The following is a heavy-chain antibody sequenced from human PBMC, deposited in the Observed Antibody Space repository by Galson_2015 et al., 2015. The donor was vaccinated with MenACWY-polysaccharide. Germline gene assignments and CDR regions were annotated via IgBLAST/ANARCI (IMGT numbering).Heavy chain of an antibody. V-gene: IGHV4-38-2*01. CDR1: GYSISSGYY. D-gene: IGHD1-26*01. J-gene: IGHJ4*02. CDR2: IYHSGST. Sequence: SETLSLTCAVSGYSISSGYYWGWIRQPPGKGLEWIGSIYHSGSTYYNPSLKSRVTISVDTSKNQFFLKLSSVTAADTAVYYCARVERYSGSFYILYWGQGTLVTVSS. CDR3: ARVERYSGSFYILY.